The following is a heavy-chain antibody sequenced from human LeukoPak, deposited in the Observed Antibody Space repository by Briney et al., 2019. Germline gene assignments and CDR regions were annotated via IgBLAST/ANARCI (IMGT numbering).Heavy chain of an antibody. Sequence: ASVKVSCKASGYTFTSYYMHWVRQAPGQGLEWMGWINPNSGGTNYAQKFQGRVTMTRDTSISTAYMELSRLRSDDTAVYYCARARLRYFALDPWGQGTLVTVSS. CDR3: ARARLRYFALDP. CDR1: GYTFTSYY. V-gene: IGHV1-2*02. D-gene: IGHD3-9*01. J-gene: IGHJ5*02. CDR2: INPNSGGT.